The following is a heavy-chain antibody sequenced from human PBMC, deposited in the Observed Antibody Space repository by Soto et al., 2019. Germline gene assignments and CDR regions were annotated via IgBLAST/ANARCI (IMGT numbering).Heavy chain of an antibody. V-gene: IGHV3-23*01. CDR2: ITIAGGST. CDR3: AKALYSGSYYAPGDV. CDR1: GFTFSSYA. Sequence: GGSLRLSCAASGFTFSSYAMTWVRQAPGKGLEWVSAITIAGGSTYYADSVKGRFTISRDNSKNTLYLQMNSLRVEDTAVYYCAKALYSGSYYAPGDVWGRGTLVTVSS. D-gene: IGHD1-26*01. J-gene: IGHJ4*02.